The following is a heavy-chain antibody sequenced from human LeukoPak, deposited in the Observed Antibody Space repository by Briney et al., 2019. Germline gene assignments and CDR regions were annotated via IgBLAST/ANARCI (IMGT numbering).Heavy chain of an antibody. Sequence: GGSLRLSCAASGVMFPSYWMTWVRPAPGKGLEWVANIKQDGSEKYYVDSVKGRFTISRDNAKNSVYLQMNSLRAEDTAVYYCARRHHFGFLDSWGQGTLVTVSS. CDR3: ARRHHFGFLDS. D-gene: IGHD3-10*01. CDR2: IKQDGSEK. CDR1: GVMFPSYW. J-gene: IGHJ4*02. V-gene: IGHV3-7*04.